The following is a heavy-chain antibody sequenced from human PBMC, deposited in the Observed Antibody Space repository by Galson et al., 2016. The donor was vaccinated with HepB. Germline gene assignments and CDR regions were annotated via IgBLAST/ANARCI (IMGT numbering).Heavy chain of an antibody. Sequence: SETLSLTCTVSGGSISSSSYYWDWIRQPPGKGLEWIGSIFYTGSTYYNPSLKSRVTISLDTSKNQFPLKLSSVTAADTAVYYCARLARFLELGMDVWGQGTTVAVTS. V-gene: IGHV4-39*01. CDR3: ARLARFLELGMDV. CDR1: GGSISSSSYY. D-gene: IGHD3-3*01. J-gene: IGHJ6*02. CDR2: IFYTGST.